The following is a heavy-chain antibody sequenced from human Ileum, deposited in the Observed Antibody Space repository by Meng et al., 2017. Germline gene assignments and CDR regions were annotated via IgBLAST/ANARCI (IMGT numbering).Heavy chain of an antibody. V-gene: IGHV3-21*06. CDR3: AREVGPYQYYYGLDV. D-gene: IGHD1-26*01. CDR2: ISSREIYI. Sequence: GESLKISCAASGFTFSDYAVSWVRQAPGKGLEWVSSISSREIYIYYADSVKGRFTISRDKAKNSLYLQMNSLRAEDTAVYYCAREVGPYQYYYGLDVWGQGTTVNVSS. CDR1: GFTFSDYA. J-gene: IGHJ6*02.